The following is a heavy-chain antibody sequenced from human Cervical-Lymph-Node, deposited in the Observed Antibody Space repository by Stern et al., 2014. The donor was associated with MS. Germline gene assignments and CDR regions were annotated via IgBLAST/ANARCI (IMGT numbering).Heavy chain of an antibody. Sequence: QLELQESGPGLVKPSETLSLTCAVSGDSISSYTHYWAWIRQPPGKGLEWIGSVYYSGATYYNPSLTSPSPIPVHTSKTHFSLGLNSVTAADTAVYYCAKHACTGAACPFDLWGQGTLVTVSS. CDR2: VYYSGAT. CDR3: AKHACTGAACPFDL. D-gene: IGHD2-8*02. CDR1: GDSISSYTHY. J-gene: IGHJ4*02. V-gene: IGHV4-39*01.